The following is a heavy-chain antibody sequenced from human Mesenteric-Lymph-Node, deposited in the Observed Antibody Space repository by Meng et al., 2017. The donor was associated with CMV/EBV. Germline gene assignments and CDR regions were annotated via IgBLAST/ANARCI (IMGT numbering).Heavy chain of an antibody. CDR2: IRGSTDNT. Sequence: SGFTFGGYAMSWVRQPPGKGLEWVSTIRGSTDNTFYADSVKGRFTISKDISKNILYLQMNSLRAEDTALYYCTKKAQYGDYTQWFDPWGQGTLVTVSS. V-gene: IGHV3-23*01. CDR1: GFTFGGYA. J-gene: IGHJ5*02. D-gene: IGHD4-17*01. CDR3: TKKAQYGDYTQWFDP.